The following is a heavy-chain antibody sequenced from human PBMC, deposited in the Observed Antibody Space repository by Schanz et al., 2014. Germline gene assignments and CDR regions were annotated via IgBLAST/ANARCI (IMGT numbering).Heavy chain of an antibody. CDR2: LSEGGGGT. J-gene: IGHJ5*02. Sequence: AQLVESGVGLVPPGGSLRLSCAASGFTFSSYAMSWVRQAPGKGLEWVSALSEGGGGTHYADSVRGRFTISSDSSKNTLYLQMSSLRADDTAVYYCAKAADWPVTRFDPWGQGTLVTVSS. CDR3: AKAADWPVTRFDP. V-gene: IGHV3-23*04. CDR1: GFTFSSYA. D-gene: IGHD3-9*01.